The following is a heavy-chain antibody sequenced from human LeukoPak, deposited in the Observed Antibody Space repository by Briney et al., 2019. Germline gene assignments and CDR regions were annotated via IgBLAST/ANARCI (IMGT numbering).Heavy chain of an antibody. CDR1: AFTFSTYA. J-gene: IGHJ4*02. D-gene: IGHD5-24*01. CDR2: ISGSGGST. V-gene: IGHV3-23*01. CDR3: AKDDRWLQFCC. Sequence: GGSLRLSCAASAFTFSTYAMSWVRQAPGKGLEWVSGISGSGGSTYYADSVKGRFTISRDNSKNTLYLQMNSLRAEDTAVYYCAKDDRWLQFCCRGQGTLVTVSA.